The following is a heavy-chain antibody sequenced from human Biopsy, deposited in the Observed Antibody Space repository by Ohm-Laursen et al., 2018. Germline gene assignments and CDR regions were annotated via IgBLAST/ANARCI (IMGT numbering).Heavy chain of an antibody. CDR2: INQSGST. CDR3: ARGSGYFKLDV. V-gene: IGHV4-34*01. Sequence: GTLSLTCAVNGESSSGYFWNWIRQPPGKGLEWIGEINQSGSTKYNPSLKRRATLSADSSNSQFSLRLTSVTAADTAIYYCARGSGYFKLDVWGQGTPVTVSS. J-gene: IGHJ6*02. D-gene: IGHD5-12*01. CDR1: GESSSGYF.